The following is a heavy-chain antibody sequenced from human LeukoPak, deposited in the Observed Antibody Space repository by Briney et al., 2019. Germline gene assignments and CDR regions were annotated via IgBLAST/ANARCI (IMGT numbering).Heavy chain of an antibody. Sequence: ASVKVSCKASGGTFSSYAISWVRQAPGQGLEWRGGIIPIFGTANYAQKFQGRVTITADESTSTAYMELSSPRSEDTAVYYCARVEGSGWYGDAFDIWGQGTMVTVSS. CDR2: IIPIFGTA. D-gene: IGHD6-19*01. V-gene: IGHV1-69*13. J-gene: IGHJ3*02. CDR1: GGTFSSYA. CDR3: ARVEGSGWYGDAFDI.